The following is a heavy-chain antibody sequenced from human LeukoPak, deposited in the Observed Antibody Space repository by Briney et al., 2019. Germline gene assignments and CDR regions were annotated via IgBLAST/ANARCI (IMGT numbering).Heavy chain of an antibody. V-gene: IGHV4-59*12. CDR2: CHYSGNT. CDR1: GGSISSNY. J-gene: IGHJ4*02. Sequence: SETLSLTCTISGGSISSNYWSWIRQPPGKGLEWIGYCHYSGNTNYNPSLKSRATISVDMSKNQFSLTLNSVTAADTAVYYCARDPGPYGSGTFDYWGQGTLVTVSS. CDR3: ARDPGPYGSGTFDY. D-gene: IGHD3-10*01.